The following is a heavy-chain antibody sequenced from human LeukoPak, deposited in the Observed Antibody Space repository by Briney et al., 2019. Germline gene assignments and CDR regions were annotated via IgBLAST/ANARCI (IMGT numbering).Heavy chain of an antibody. CDR2: IYHSGST. D-gene: IGHD6-13*01. J-gene: IGHJ4*02. CDR3: ARGASRGYSSSWYPFDY. Sequence: PSGTLPLTCAVSGGSISSSNWWSWVRQPPGKGLEWIGEIYHSGSTNYNPSLKSRVTISVDKSKNQFSLKLSSVTAADTAVYYCARGASRGYSSSWYPFDYWGQGTLVTVSS. V-gene: IGHV4-4*02. CDR1: GGSISSSNW.